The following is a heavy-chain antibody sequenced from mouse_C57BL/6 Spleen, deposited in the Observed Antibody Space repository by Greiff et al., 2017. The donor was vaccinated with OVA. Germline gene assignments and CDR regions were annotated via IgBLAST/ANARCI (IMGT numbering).Heavy chain of an antibody. Sequence: VQLQQSGAELVKPGASVKISCKASGYAFSSYWMNWVKQRPGKGLEGIGQIYPGDGDTNYNGKFKGKATLTADKSSSTAYMQLSSLTSEDSAVYFCARSGYDGYWYFDVWGTGTTVTVSS. J-gene: IGHJ1*03. V-gene: IGHV1-80*01. CDR1: GYAFSSYW. CDR3: ARSGYDGYWYFDV. CDR2: IYPGDGDT. D-gene: IGHD2-2*01.